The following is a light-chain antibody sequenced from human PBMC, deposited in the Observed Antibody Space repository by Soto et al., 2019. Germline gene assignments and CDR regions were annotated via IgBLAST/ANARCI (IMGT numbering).Light chain of an antibody. CDR2: DVS. Sequence: QSALTQPASVSGSPGQSITISCTGTSSDIGSYNYVSWYQQYPGKAPKLMIYDVSNRPSGVSNSFSGSKSANTASLTISGLQSEDEADYYCSSYTTSNTLVFGTGTKLTVL. CDR1: SSDIGSYNY. CDR3: SSYTTSNTLV. V-gene: IGLV2-14*01. J-gene: IGLJ1*01.